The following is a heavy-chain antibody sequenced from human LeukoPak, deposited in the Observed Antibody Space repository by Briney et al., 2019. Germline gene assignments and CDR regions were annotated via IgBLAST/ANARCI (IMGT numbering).Heavy chain of an antibody. CDR1: GFTFSSYG. V-gene: IGHV3-33*01. J-gene: IGHJ4*02. CDR3: ARDNPFDS. Sequence: GGSLRLSCAASGFTFSSYGRRWVRQARGKGVEGVAVIWYDGSKKYYADSVKGRFTISRDNSKNTLYLQMNSLRAEDTAVYYCARDNPFDSWGQGTLVTVSS. CDR2: IWYDGSKK.